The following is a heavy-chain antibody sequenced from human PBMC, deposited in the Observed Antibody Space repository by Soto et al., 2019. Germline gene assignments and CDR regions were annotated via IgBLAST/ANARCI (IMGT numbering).Heavy chain of an antibody. CDR3: TTEGYDFWSGYYAAERWMNWFVP. D-gene: IGHD3-3*01. Sequence: PGGSLRLSCAASGFTFSNAWMSWVRQAPGKGLEWVGRIKSKTDGGTTDYAAPVKGRFTISRDDSKNTLYLQMNSLKTEDTAVYYCTTEGYDFWSGYYAAERWMNWFVPWGQGTLVTVSS. V-gene: IGHV3-15*01. CDR2: IKSKTDGGTT. J-gene: IGHJ5*02. CDR1: GFTFSNAW.